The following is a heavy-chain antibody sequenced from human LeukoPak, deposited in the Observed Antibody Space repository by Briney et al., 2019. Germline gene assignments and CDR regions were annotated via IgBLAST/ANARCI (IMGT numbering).Heavy chain of an antibody. V-gene: IGHV6-1*01. CDR3: ARDPGGAVAPDK. J-gene: IGHJ4*02. CDR1: GDSVSSNSAA. D-gene: IGHD6-19*01. CDR2: TYYKSKWYH. Sequence: SQTHSLTCAISGDSVSSNSAAWNWIRQSPSRGLEWLGRTYYKSKWYHDYAVSVKSRITINPDTSKNQFSLRLNSVTPEDTAVYYCARDPGGAVAPDKWGQGTLVTVSS.